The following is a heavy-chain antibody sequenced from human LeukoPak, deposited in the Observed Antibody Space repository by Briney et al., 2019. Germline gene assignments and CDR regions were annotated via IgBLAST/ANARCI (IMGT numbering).Heavy chain of an antibody. CDR3: AKEYAGSHYYYYYMDV. J-gene: IGHJ6*03. CDR2: IRYDGSDK. D-gene: IGHD2-8*01. V-gene: IGHV3-30*02. Sequence: GGSLRLSCAASGFTVSSNYMSWVRQAPGKGLEWVAFIRYDGSDKYYADSVKGRLTISRDNSKKTLYLQMNSLRAEDTAVYYCAKEYAGSHYYYYYMDVWGKGTTVTVSS. CDR1: GFTVSSNY.